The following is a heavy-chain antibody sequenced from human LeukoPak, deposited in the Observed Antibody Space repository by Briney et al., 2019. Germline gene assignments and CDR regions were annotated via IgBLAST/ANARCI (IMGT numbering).Heavy chain of an antibody. D-gene: IGHD4-17*01. V-gene: IGHV1-18*01. CDR3: ARDQIDYGDPIHYYYYGMDV. J-gene: IGHJ6*02. CDR1: GYTFTSYG. Sequence: GASVKVFCKASGYTFTSYGISWVRQAPGQGLEWMGWISAYNGNTNYAQKLQGRVTMTTDTSTSTAYMELRSLRSDDTAVYYCARDQIDYGDPIHYYYYGMDVWGQGTTVTVSS. CDR2: ISAYNGNT.